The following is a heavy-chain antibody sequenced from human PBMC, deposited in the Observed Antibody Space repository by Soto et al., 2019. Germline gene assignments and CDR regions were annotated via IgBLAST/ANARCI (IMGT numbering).Heavy chain of an antibody. D-gene: IGHD6-13*01. CDR3: AKDSGKGSSHFDY. J-gene: IGHJ4*02. CDR2: ISYDGSNK. CDR1: GSTFSNYG. V-gene: IGHV3-30*18. Sequence: GGSLRLSCAASGSTFSNYGMHWVRQAPGKGLEWVAVISYDGSNKYYADSVKGRFTISRDNSKNTLYLQMNSLRAEDTAVYYCAKDSGKGSSHFDYWGQGTLVTVSS.